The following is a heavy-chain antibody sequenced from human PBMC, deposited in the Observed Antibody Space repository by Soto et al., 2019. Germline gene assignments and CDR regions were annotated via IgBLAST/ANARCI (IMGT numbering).Heavy chain of an antibody. V-gene: IGHV1-3*01. J-gene: IGHJ1*01. CDR3: ARVTDYFDSSGYSREYYQH. CDR1: GYSFSKYS. D-gene: IGHD3-22*01. Sequence: QVQLVQSGAEVKEPGASVMVSCKASGYSFSKYSIHWVRQAPGQRPEWMGWINVGSGNTKYSQDFQESVAISSDTSSSTAYMELSSLRSEDTAVYYCARVTDYFDSSGYSREYYQHWGQDTLITVSS. CDR2: INVGSGNT.